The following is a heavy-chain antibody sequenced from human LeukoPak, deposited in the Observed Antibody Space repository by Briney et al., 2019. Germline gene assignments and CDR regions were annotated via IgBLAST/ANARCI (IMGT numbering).Heavy chain of an antibody. Sequence: GGSLRLSCAASGFIFKNAWMTWVRQAPGRGLEWVGRVKSKTDGETTDYTAPVKGRFIVSRDDSKNTLFLEMNSLKTEDTAVYFCVTRISGVAYWGQGTLVTVSS. V-gene: IGHV3-15*01. J-gene: IGHJ4*02. CDR1: GFIFKNAW. D-gene: IGHD1-26*01. CDR3: VTRISGVAY. CDR2: VKSKTDGETT.